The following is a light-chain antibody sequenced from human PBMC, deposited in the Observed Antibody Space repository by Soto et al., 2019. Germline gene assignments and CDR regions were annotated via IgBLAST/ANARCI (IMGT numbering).Light chain of an antibody. V-gene: IGLV6-57*04. CDR3: QSYDSNTVV. CDR2: EDN. Sequence: NFMLTQPHSVSESPGKTVIISCTRSSGAIASNSVQWYQQRPGSAPSTVIYEDNQRPSGVPDRFSGSTDGSSNSASLTISGLKTEDEADYSCQSYDSNTVVFGGGTKLTVL. J-gene: IGLJ2*01. CDR1: SGAIASNS.